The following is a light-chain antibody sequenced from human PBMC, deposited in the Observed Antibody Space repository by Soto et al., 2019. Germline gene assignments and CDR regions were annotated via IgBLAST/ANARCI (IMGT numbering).Light chain of an antibody. CDR1: SSDIGVYNY. CDR3: ASFTSSSIFDI. Sequence: QAVVTQPASVSESPGQSITISCTGTSSDIGVYNYVSWYQQHPGKAPKLMIYEGDKRPSGVSNRFSGSKSGNTASLTISGLQAEDEADYYCASFTSSSIFDIFGGGTKVTVL. CDR2: EGD. V-gene: IGLV2-14*01. J-gene: IGLJ2*01.